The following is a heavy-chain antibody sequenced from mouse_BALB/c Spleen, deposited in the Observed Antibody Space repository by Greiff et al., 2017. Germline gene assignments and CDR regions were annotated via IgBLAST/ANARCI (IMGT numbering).Heavy chain of an antibody. V-gene: IGHV5-6*02. CDR1: GFTFSSYG. CDR2: ISSGGSYT. J-gene: IGHJ4*01. CDR3: ARHDGAMDY. Sequence: DVKLVESGGDLVKPGGSLKLSCAASGFTFSSYGMSWVRQTPDKRLEWVATISSGGSYTYYPDSVKGRFTISRDNAKNTLYLQMSSLKSEDTAMYYCARHDGAMDYWGQGTSVTVSS.